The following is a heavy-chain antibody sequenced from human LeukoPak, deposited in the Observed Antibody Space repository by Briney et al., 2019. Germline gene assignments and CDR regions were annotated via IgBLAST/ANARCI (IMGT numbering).Heavy chain of an antibody. D-gene: IGHD3-10*01. V-gene: IGHV4-59*01. CDR1: GGSISSYY. CDR3: ARSYYGSGTNIDY. Sequence: PSETLSLTCAVSGGSISSYYWSWIRQPPGKGLEWIGYIYYSGSTNYNPSLKSRVTISVDTSKNQFSLKLSSVTAADTAVYYCARSYYGSGTNIDYWGQGTLVTVSS. J-gene: IGHJ4*02. CDR2: IYYSGST.